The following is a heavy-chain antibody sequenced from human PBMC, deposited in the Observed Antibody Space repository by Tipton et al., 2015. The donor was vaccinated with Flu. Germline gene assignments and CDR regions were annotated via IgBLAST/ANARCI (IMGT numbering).Heavy chain of an antibody. J-gene: IGHJ4*02. CDR3: ARSPGYYFDY. CDR1: GGSISSYY. Sequence: TLSLTCTVSGGSISSYYWSWIRQAPGKGLEYIGYIHYTGNTNYNPSLQSRASISVDMSKNQFSLKLNSVTAADTAVYYCARSPGYYFDYWGQGTLVTVSS. V-gene: IGHV4-59*01. CDR2: IHYTGNT.